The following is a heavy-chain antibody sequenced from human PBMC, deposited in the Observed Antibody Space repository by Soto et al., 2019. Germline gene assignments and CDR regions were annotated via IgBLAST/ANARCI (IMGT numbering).Heavy chain of an antibody. Sequence: SETLSLTCTVSGGSISSGPYSWGWIRQPPGEGLERIGTFHYSESTYYNQSLENHITKSVDTSKNQFSLKVNTETIADTALFYCARLGGYCSSTSCYGYYGMDVWGQGTTVT. J-gene: IGHJ6*02. CDR2: FHYSEST. CDR1: GGSISSGPYS. V-gene: IGHV4-39*01. CDR3: ARLGGYCSSTSCYGYYGMDV. D-gene: IGHD2-2*01.